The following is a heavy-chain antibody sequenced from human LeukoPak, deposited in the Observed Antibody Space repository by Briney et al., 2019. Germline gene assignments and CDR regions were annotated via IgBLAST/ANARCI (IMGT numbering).Heavy chain of an antibody. CDR2: IYYSGST. CDR3: ARDLGYSSSWSGGFDY. J-gene: IGHJ4*02. CDR1: GGSISSTNYY. D-gene: IGHD6-13*01. Sequence: SETLSLTCSVSGGSISSTNYYWGWIRQPPGKGLEWIGSIYYSGSTYYNPSLESRVTISVDTSKNQFSLKLSSVTAADTAVYYCARDLGYSSSWSGGFDYWGQETLVTVSS. V-gene: IGHV4-39*02.